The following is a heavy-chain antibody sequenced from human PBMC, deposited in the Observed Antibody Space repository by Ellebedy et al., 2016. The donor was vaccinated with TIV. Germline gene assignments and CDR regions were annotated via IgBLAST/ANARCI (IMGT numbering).Heavy chain of an antibody. J-gene: IGHJ5*02. V-gene: IGHV4-39*01. CDR2: ISYSGST. D-gene: IGHD3-10*01. CDR3: ARWFGELLYVRWFDP. CDR1: GGSISRSSYY. Sequence: SEILSLTCTVSGGSISRSSYYWGWIRQPPGKGLEWIGSISYSGSTFYNPSLKSRVTISVDTSKSQFSLRLTSVTAADTAVYYCARWFGELLYVRWFDPWGQGTLVTVSS.